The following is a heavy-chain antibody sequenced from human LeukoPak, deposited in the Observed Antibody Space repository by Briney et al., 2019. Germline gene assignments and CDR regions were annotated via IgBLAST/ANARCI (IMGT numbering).Heavy chain of an antibody. CDR2: IDPNSGDT. Sequence: ASVKVSCKASGYTFTGYYLHWVRQAPGQGLEWMGWIDPNSGDTNYAQKFQGRVTLTRDTSISTAYMDLTGLRSDDRAVYYCARVLRIQVLLRDPKFGYWGQGTLVSVSS. V-gene: IGHV1-2*02. CDR3: ARVLRIQVLLRDPKFGY. D-gene: IGHD5-18*01. CDR1: GYTFTGYY. J-gene: IGHJ4*02.